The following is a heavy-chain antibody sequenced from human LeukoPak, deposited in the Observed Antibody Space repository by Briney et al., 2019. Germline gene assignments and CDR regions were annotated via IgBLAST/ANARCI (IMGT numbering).Heavy chain of an antibody. Sequence: SETLSLTCTVYGGSISSYYWSWIRQPPGKGLEWIGYIYYSGSTNYNPSLKSRVTISVDTSKNQFSLKLSSVTAADTAVYYCARVEGVGLLWFGEFPYGMDVWDKGTTVTVSS. CDR1: GGSISSYY. CDR2: IYYSGST. V-gene: IGHV4-59*01. CDR3: ARVEGVGLLWFGEFPYGMDV. J-gene: IGHJ6*04. D-gene: IGHD3-10*01.